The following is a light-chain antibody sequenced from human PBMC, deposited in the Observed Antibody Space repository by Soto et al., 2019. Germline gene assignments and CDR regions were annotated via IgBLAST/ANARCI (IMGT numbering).Light chain of an antibody. J-gene: IGKJ1*01. V-gene: IGKV3-20*01. CDR3: QQYGSSLT. CDR1: QSVSSR. CDR2: GAS. Sequence: VLTQSPGTLSLSPGERATLSCKASQSVSSRLAWYQQRPGQAPRLLIYGASSRATGIPDRFSGSGSGTDFTLTISRLGPEDFAVYYCQQYGSSLTVGQGNKVDIK.